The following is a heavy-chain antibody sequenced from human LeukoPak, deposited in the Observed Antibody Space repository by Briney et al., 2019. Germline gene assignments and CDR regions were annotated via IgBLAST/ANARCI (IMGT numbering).Heavy chain of an antibody. Sequence: GASVKVSCKASGYTFTGKSVHWVRQAPGQGLEWMGRINPNSGATDYGQKSQGRVTMTRDTSISTVYMELNRLRSDDTAVYYCARELPFDYWGQGTLVTVSS. V-gene: IGHV1-2*06. CDR2: INPNSGAT. CDR1: GYTFTGKS. D-gene: IGHD3-10*01. J-gene: IGHJ4*02. CDR3: ARELPFDY.